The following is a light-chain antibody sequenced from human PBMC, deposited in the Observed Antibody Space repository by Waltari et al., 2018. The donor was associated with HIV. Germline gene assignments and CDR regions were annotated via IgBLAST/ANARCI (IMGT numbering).Light chain of an antibody. CDR2: QAS. J-gene: IGKJ2*01. CDR3: QQYDTFPYT. Sequence: DLQMTQSPSTLSASVGDRVTITCRASQKISSWLAWYQQRPGKAPNLLIYQASTLQGGVPSRFSGSGSGTDFTLTINRLQSDDFGTYYCQQYDTFPYTFGPGTNLEIK. CDR1: QKISSW. V-gene: IGKV1-5*01.